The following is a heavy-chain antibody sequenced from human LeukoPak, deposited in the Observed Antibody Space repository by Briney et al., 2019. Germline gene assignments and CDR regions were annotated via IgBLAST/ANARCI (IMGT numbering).Heavy chain of an antibody. J-gene: IGHJ4*02. V-gene: IGHV3-23*01. Sequence: PGGSLRLSCAASGFTFSSYAMSWVRQAPGKGLEWVSAISGSGGSTYYADSVKGRFTISRDNAKNSLYLQMNSLRAEDTAVYYCARDPSRRLADYWGQGTLVTVSS. CDR2: ISGSGGST. CDR3: ARDPSRRLADY. CDR1: GFTFSSYA.